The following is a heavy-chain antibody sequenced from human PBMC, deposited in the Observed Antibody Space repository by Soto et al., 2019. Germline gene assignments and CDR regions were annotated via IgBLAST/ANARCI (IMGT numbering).Heavy chain of an antibody. CDR2: MYYSGST. CDR1: GGSISSYY. D-gene: IGHD3-10*01. CDR3: ARGAGWFDP. V-gene: IGHV4-59*01. J-gene: IGHJ5*02. Sequence: ETLSLTCTVSGGSISSYYWSWIRQPPGKGLEWIGYMYYSGSTNYNPSLKSRVTISVDTSKNDVSLKLSSVTAADTAVYYCARGAGWFDPWGQGTLVTVSS.